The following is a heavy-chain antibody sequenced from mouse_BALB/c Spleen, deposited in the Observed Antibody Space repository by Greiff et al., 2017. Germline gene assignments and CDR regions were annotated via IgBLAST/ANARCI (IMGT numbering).Heavy chain of an antibody. Sequence: VQLQQSGAELARPGASVKLSCKASGYTFTSYWMQWVKQRPGQGLEWIGAIYPGDGDTRYTQKFKGKATLTADKSSSTAYMQLSSLASEASAVYYCARGDGYHYFDYWGQGTTLTVSS. CDR2: IYPGDGDT. V-gene: IGHV1-87*01. J-gene: IGHJ2*01. CDR1: GYTFTSYW. CDR3: ARGDGYHYFDY. D-gene: IGHD2-3*01.